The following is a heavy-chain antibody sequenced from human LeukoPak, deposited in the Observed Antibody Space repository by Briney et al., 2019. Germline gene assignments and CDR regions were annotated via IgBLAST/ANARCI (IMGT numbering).Heavy chain of an antibody. CDR1: GFTFSSYA. Sequence: PGGSLRLSCAASGFTFSSYAMSWVRQAPGKGLEWVSSIGGSGGSTYYAASVKGRSTISRDTSKNTLYLQMNSLRAEDTAVYYCAKYRGFGDSYDSWGQGTLVTVSS. CDR2: IGGSGGST. J-gene: IGHJ4*02. D-gene: IGHD3-10*01. CDR3: AKYRGFGDSYDS. V-gene: IGHV3-23*01.